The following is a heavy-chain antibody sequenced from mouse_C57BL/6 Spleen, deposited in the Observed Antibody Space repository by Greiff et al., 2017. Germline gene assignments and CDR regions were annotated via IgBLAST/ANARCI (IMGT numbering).Heavy chain of an antibody. J-gene: IGHJ3*01. CDR3: ARPTVVAPGFAY. V-gene: IGHV1-53*01. Sequence: QVHVKQPGTELVKPGASVKLSCKASGYTFTSYWMHWVKQRPGQGLEWIGNINPSNGGTNYNEKFKSKATLTVDKSSSTAYMQLSSLTSEDSAVYYCARPTVVAPGFAYWGQGTLVTVSA. CDR1: GYTFTSYW. D-gene: IGHD1-1*01. CDR2: INPSNGGT.